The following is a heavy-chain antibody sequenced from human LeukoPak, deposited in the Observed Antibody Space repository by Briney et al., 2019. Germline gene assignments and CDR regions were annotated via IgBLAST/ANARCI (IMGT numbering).Heavy chain of an antibody. CDR2: TFAGYSFS. V-gene: IGHV5-51*01. J-gene: IGHJ2*01. CDR1: GYNFTPYW. D-gene: IGHD4-17*01. Sequence: GESLKISCQSSGYNFTPYWIAWVRPMPGKGLEWMGITFAGYSFSIYSPSFEGQVTMSVDKSISTAYLQWRSLKASDTAMYYCARHFHPAETTGGYFDLWGRGTLVTVSA. CDR3: ARHFHPAETTGGYFDL.